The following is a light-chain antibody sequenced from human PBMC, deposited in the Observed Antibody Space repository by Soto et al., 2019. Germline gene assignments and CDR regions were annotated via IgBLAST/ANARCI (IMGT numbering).Light chain of an antibody. V-gene: IGLV2-14*01. CDR3: GSYTTSSNYV. J-gene: IGLJ1*01. CDR2: DVS. Sequence: QSALTQPASVSGSPGQAITISCTGTSSDIDAYNYVSWYQQHPGKAPKLMIYDVSNRPSGISNRFSGSKSGNTASLPISGLQADDDADYYCGSYTTSSNYVFGTGTKVTVL. CDR1: SSDIDAYNY.